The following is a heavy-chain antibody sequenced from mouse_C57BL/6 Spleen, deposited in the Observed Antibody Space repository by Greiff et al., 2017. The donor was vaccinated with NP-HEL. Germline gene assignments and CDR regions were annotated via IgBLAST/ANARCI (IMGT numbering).Heavy chain of an antibody. CDR1: GFTFSDYG. D-gene: IGHD1-1*02. CDR2: ISSGSSTI. CDR3: ARPWDGSRYFDV. Sequence: EVMLVESGGGLVKPGGSLKLSCAASGFTFSDYGMHWVRQAPEKGLAWVAYISSGSSTIYYADTVKGRFTISRDNAKNTLFLQMTSLRSEDTAMYYCARPWDGSRYFDVWGTGTTVTVSS. J-gene: IGHJ1*03. V-gene: IGHV5-17*01.